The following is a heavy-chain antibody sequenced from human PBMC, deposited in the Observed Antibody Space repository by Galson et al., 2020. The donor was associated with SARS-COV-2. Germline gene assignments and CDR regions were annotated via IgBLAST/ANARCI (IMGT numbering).Heavy chain of an antibody. V-gene: IGHV4-4*07. CDR1: GGSVSTYY. D-gene: IGHD5-12*01. CDR3: AGGYSGDDGNYFHY. J-gene: IGHJ4*02. Sequence: ETSETLSLTCTVSGGSVSTYYWSWIRQPAGKALEYIGRITNGGNTNYNPSLKSRVTVSVDTSKNQFSLKLTSVTAADTAVYYCAGGYSGDDGNYFHYWGQGTLVTVSS. CDR2: ITNGGNT.